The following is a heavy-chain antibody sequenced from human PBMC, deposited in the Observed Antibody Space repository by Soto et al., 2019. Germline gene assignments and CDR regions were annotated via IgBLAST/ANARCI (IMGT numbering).Heavy chain of an antibody. CDR1: GYTFTSYG. CDR3: ARQDYYDSSGYRADLDY. J-gene: IGHJ4*02. CDR2: ISAYNGNT. V-gene: IGHV1-18*01. Sequence: GASVKVSCKASGYTFTSYGISWVRQAPGQGLEWMGWISAYNGNTNYAQKLQGRVTMTTDTSTSTAYMELRSLRSDDTAVYYCARQDYYDSSGYRADLDYWGQGTLVTVSS. D-gene: IGHD3-22*01.